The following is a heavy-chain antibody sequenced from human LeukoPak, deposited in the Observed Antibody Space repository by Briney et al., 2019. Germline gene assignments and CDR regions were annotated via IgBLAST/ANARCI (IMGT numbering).Heavy chain of an antibody. CDR1: GYSINNYW. CDR2: IYPADSDI. Sequence: GESLKISCKGSGYSINNYWIGWVRQMPGKGLEWMGIIYPADSDIRYSPSFQGQVTISADKSISTAYLQWSSLKASDTAMYYCARLGGVGYTHNWFDPWGQGTLVTVSS. D-gene: IGHD2-8*01. V-gene: IGHV5-51*01. CDR3: ARLGGVGYTHNWFDP. J-gene: IGHJ5*02.